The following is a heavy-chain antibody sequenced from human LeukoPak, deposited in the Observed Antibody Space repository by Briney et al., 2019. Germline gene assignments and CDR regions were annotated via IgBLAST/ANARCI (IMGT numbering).Heavy chain of an antibody. J-gene: IGHJ4*02. CDR3: ARLDYYGSGSYQVDY. V-gene: IGHV3-7*03. Sequence: PGGSLRLSCAASGFTFSSYWMSWVRQAPGKGLEWVANIKRDGSEKYYVDSVKGRFTISRDNAKNSLYLQMNSLRAEDTAVYYCARLDYYGSGSYQVDYWGQGTLVTVSS. D-gene: IGHD3-10*01. CDR1: GFTFSSYW. CDR2: IKRDGSEK.